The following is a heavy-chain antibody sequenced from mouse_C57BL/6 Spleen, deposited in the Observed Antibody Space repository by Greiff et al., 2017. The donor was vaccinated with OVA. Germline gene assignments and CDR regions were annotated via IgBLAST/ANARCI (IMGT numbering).Heavy chain of an antibody. Sequence: EVNVVESGGDLVKPGGSLKLSCAASGFTFSSYGMSWVRQTPDKRLEWVATISSGGSYTYYPDSVKGRFTISRDNAKNTLYLQMSRLKSEDTAMYYCARQASGYDAMDYWGQGTSVTVSS. CDR3: ARQASGYDAMDY. J-gene: IGHJ4*01. CDR2: ISSGGSYT. CDR1: GFTFSSYG. D-gene: IGHD3-2*02. V-gene: IGHV5-6*01.